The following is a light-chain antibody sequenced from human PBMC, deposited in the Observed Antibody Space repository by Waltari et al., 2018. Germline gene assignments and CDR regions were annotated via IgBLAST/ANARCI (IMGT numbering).Light chain of an antibody. CDR2: DTT. V-gene: IGLV1-40*01. Sequence: QSVLTQPPSVSGAPGQRVPIPCTGGSSNIGADYDVPWYQQLPGTAPKLLIFDTTNRPSGVPNRFSGSKSGTSAFLAITGLQPEDEADYYCQSYDSSLSGWRVFGTGTKVTVL. CDR1: SSNIGADYD. J-gene: IGLJ1*01. CDR3: QSYDSSLSGWRV.